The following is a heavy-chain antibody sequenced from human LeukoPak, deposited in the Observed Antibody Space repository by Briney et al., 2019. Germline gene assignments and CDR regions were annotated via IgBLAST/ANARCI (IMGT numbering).Heavy chain of an antibody. V-gene: IGHV4-59*08. CDR1: GASMSDYY. J-gene: IGHJ4*02. Sequence: KPSETLSLTCTVSGASMSDYYWSWIRQPPGKGLEWIGYIYYTGSTNYNPSLKSQVTMSVDTSKNQISLKLSSVTAADSAVYYCVRRVRYFGQNDYWGQGALVTVSS. CDR3: VRRVRYFGQNDY. D-gene: IGHD3-9*01. CDR2: IYYTGST.